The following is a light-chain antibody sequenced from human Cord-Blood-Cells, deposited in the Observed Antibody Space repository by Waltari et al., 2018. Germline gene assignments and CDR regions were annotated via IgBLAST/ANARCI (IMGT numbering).Light chain of an antibody. J-gene: IGKJ2*01. Sequence: EIVLTHSPATLSLSPGERATLSCRASQSVSSYLAWYQQKPGQAPRLLIYDASNRATGIPARFSGSGSGTDFTLTISSLEPEDVAVYCCQQRSNWPYTFGQGTKLEIK. V-gene: IGKV3-11*01. CDR3: QQRSNWPYT. CDR1: QSVSSY. CDR2: DAS.